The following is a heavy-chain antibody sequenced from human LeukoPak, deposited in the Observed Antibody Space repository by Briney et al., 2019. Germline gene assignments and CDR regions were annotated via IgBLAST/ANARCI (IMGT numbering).Heavy chain of an antibody. CDR2: IYNAGTT. J-gene: IGHJ5*02. CDR3: ASVTSVLRYFDWFSGFDP. V-gene: IGHV3-66*01. Sequence: GALRLSCVASGFTVSSNYMNWVRQAPGKGLEWVSIIYNAGTTFYTNSVKGRFTISRDNSKNTLFLQMNSLRAEDTAVYYCASVTSVLRYFDWFSGFDPWGQGTLVTVSS. CDR1: GFTVSSNY. D-gene: IGHD3-9*01.